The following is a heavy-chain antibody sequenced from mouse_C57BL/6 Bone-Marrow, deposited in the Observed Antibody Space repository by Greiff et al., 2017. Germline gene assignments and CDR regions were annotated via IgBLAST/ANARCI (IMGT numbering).Heavy chain of an antibody. CDR3: ATPTIVTTRVGYYAMDY. CDR1: GYAFSSYW. CDR2: IYPGDGDT. V-gene: IGHV1-80*01. Sequence: VKLVESGAELVKPGASVKISCKASGYAFSSYWMNWVKQRPGKGLEWIGQIYPGDGDTNYNGKFKGKATLTADKSSSTAYMQLSSLTSEDSAVYFCATPTIVTTRVGYYAMDYWGQGTSVTVSS. D-gene: IGHD2-5*01. J-gene: IGHJ4*01.